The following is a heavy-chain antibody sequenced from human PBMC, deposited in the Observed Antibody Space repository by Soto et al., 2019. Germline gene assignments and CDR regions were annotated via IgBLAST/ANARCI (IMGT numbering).Heavy chain of an antibody. Sequence: QVQLVQSGAEVKRPGASVKVSCKASGYIFATYAMHWVRQAPGQRLEWLGWINGGNGDTRYSQMFQGRVTLTRDTSARTAYMELSSLRFEDSAVYYCARGGWAHGDSVFYYYHMDVWGKGTPVTVSS. CDR3: ARGGWAHGDSVFYYYHMDV. CDR1: GYIFATYA. V-gene: IGHV1-3*01. CDR2: INGGNGDT. J-gene: IGHJ6*03. D-gene: IGHD4-17*01.